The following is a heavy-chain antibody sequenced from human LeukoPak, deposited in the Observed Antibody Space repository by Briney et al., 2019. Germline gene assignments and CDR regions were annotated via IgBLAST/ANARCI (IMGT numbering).Heavy chain of an antibody. D-gene: IGHD2-21*02. CDR1: GFTFSDLY. V-gene: IGHV3-15*01. CDR2: IKSKTDGGTT. J-gene: IGHJ3*02. Sequence: GGSLRLSCAASGFTFSDLYMDWVRQAPGKGLEWVGRIKSKTDGGTTDYAAPVKGRFTISRDDSKNTLYLQMNSLKTEDTAVYYCTRLTGADVFDIWGQGTMVTVSS. CDR3: TRLTGADVFDI.